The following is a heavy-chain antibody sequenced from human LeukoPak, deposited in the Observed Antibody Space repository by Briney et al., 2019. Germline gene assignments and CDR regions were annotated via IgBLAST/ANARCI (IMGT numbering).Heavy chain of an antibody. CDR3: ARVGVGTVAENYFDD. CDR2: IYGGGGT. CDR1: GFTVSRSY. D-gene: IGHD6-19*01. V-gene: IGHV3-53*04. Sequence: QPGGSLRLSCTASGFTVSRSYMTWVRQAPGKGLEWVSLIYGGGGTFYADSVKGRFTISRHNSENTLYLQMNNLRAEDTAVYYCARVGVGTVAENYFDDWGQGTLVTVSS. J-gene: IGHJ4*02.